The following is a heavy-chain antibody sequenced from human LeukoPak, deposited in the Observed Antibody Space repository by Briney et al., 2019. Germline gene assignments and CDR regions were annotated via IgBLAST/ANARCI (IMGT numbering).Heavy chain of an antibody. CDR3: ARRTCSSITCHENGGNWLDP. CDR2: THYSENT. CDR1: GVSITSYF. J-gene: IGHJ5*02. Sequence: SETLSLTCTVSGVSITSYFWNWIRQPPGGGLEWIAYTHYSENTIYNPSLKSRATISLDTSRNQVSLKLNTVTAPDTAIYYCARRTCSSITCHENGGNWLDPWGQGTLVTVSS. V-gene: IGHV4-59*08. D-gene: IGHD6-13*01.